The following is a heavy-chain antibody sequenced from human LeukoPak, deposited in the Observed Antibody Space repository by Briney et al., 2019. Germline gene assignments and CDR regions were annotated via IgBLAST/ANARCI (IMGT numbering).Heavy chain of an antibody. D-gene: IGHD2-2*01. Sequence: GGSLRLSCAASGFMFSSYAMSWVRQAPGKGLEWVSAISGSGGSTYYADSVKGRFTISRDNAKNSLYLQMNSLRAEDTAVYYCARPYCSSTSCPNWFDPWGQGTLVTVSS. J-gene: IGHJ5*02. CDR3: ARPYCSSTSCPNWFDP. CDR2: ISGSGGST. V-gene: IGHV3-23*01. CDR1: GFMFSSYA.